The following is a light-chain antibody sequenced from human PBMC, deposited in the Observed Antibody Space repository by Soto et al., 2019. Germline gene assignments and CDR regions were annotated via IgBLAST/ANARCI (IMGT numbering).Light chain of an antibody. J-gene: IGKJ4*01. CDR2: AAS. V-gene: IGKV1-6*01. CDR3: LQDYDYPLT. Sequence: AIQMTQFPSSLSASVVDRVTITCRASQGIRNDLGWYQQKPGKAPKLLISAASTLQSGVPSRFSGSGFGTEFTLTISSLQPEDFATYYCLQDYDYPLTFGGGTKVEIK. CDR1: QGIRND.